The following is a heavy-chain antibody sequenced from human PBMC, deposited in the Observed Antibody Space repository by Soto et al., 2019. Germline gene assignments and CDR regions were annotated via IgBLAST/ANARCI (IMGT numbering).Heavy chain of an antibody. CDR3: ARLFSVDYFEY. CDR2: IYYSGTT. V-gene: IGHV4-39*01. Sequence: SETLSLTCTVSGYSITRNSYFWAWIRQPPGKGLEGVGSIYYSGTTYYNPSLKSRVTISVDRSKNQFSLKLSSVTAAVTAVYSCARLFSVDYFEYWGQGALVTVSS. CDR1: GYSITRNSYF. J-gene: IGHJ4*02.